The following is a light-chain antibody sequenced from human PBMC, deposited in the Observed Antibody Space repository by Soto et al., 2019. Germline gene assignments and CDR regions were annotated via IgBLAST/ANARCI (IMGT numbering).Light chain of an antibody. CDR2: GAT. CDR3: QQRSNWPSIT. Sequence: EILLTQSPATLSVSPGETATLSCRASQNVLSDLAWYQQKPGQAPRLLVYGATTRAIDAPAKFRGRGSGTDFTLTISSLEPEDFAVYYCQQRSNWPSITFGQGTRLEIK. V-gene: IGKV3-11*01. J-gene: IGKJ5*01. CDR1: QNVLSD.